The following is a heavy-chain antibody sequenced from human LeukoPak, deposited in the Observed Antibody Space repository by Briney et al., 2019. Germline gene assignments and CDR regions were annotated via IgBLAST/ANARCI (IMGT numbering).Heavy chain of an antibody. D-gene: IGHD2-21*02. V-gene: IGHV3-23*01. CDR3: AKTVVVTAIPYYFDY. J-gene: IGHJ4*02. CDR1: GFTFSSYA. Sequence: GGSLRLSCAASGFTFSSYAMSWVRQAPGKGLEWVSAISGSGGSTYYADSVKGRFTISRDNSKNALYLQMNSLRAEDTAVYYCAKTVVVTAIPYYFDYWGQGTLVTVSS. CDR2: ISGSGGST.